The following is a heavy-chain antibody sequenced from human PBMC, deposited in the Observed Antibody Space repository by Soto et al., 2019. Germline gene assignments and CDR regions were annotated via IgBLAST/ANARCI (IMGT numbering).Heavy chain of an antibody. V-gene: IGHV1-3*01. CDR2: INAGNGNT. Sequence: GDSVKVSCKASGYTFTSASMHWLLQAAGERPEWMGWINAGNGNTKYSQRFQGRVTITRDISASTVYMEMSSLRSEDTAMYFCARVTDYFDTIGYSREYFQHWGQGTPVTVSS. CDR1: GYTFTSAS. CDR3: ARVTDYFDTIGYSREYFQH. J-gene: IGHJ1*01. D-gene: IGHD3-22*01.